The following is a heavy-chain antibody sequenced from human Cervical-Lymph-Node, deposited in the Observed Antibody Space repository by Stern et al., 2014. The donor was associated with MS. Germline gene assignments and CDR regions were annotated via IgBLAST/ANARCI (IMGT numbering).Heavy chain of an antibody. Sequence: VQLVESGPGLVKPSETLSLTCTVSGGSITSSSYYWGWIRQPPGRGLEYIGTVYYTGSTFYDPSLKSRVTISVDTSKNQGAMKLPSVTAADTAVYYCVRPDIMGTIWNWGQGTLVTVSS. J-gene: IGHJ4*02. CDR1: GGSITSSSYY. CDR3: VRPDIMGTIWN. CDR2: VYYTGST. V-gene: IGHV4-39*01. D-gene: IGHD1-26*01.